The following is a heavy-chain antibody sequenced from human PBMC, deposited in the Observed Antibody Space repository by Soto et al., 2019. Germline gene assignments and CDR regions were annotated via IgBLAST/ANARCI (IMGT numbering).Heavy chain of an antibody. CDR3: ATAVLPAARSGYFYALDV. V-gene: IGHV3-30*04. Sequence: GGSLRLSCAASGFTFSCDSMHWVRQAPGKGLERVAVITYNGNEYYSDYVRGRFTISRDSSRTTVYLQMNSLIPGDTALYYSATAVLPAARSGYFYALDVWGQGTTVTVSS. CDR2: ITYNGNE. J-gene: IGHJ6*02. CDR1: GFTFSCDS. D-gene: IGHD6-25*01.